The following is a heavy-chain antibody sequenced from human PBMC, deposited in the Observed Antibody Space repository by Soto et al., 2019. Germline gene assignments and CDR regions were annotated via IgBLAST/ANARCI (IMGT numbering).Heavy chain of an antibody. J-gene: IGHJ4*02. Sequence: SGPTLVNPTQTLTLTCTFSGFSLSTSGVGVGWIRQPPGKDLEWLALIYWDDDKRYSQSLKSRLTITKDTSKNQVVLTMSNMDPVDTATYYCAAIRDVRGVIITFDYWGQGTLVTVSS. V-gene: IGHV2-5*02. D-gene: IGHD3-10*01. CDR1: GFSLSTSGVG. CDR2: IYWDDDK. CDR3: AAIRDVRGVIITFDY.